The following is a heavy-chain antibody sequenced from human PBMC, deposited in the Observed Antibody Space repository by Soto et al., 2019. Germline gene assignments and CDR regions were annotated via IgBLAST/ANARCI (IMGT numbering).Heavy chain of an antibody. V-gene: IGHV5-10-1*01. CDR1: GYSFTSYW. CDR2: IDPSDSYT. D-gene: IGHD3-3*01. CDR3: ARHMGSYDFWSGYEGYYYYGMDV. J-gene: IGHJ6*02. Sequence: GESLKISCKVSGYSFTSYWISGVRQMPGKGLEWMGRIDPSDSYTNYSPSFQGHVTISADKSISTAYLQWSSLKASDTAMYYCARHMGSYDFWSGYEGYYYYGMDVWGQGTTVTVSS.